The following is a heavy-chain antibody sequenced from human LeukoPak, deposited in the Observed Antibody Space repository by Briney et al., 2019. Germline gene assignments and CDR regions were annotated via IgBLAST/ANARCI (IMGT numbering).Heavy chain of an antibody. CDR2: ISAYNGNT. Sequence: ASVKVSCKASGYTFTSFGISWVRQAPGQGLEWMGWISAYNGNTNYAHNLQGRVTTTTDTSTSTAYMELRSLRSDDTAVYYCARDPGSFLSSSGWLNWFDPWGQGTLVTVSS. D-gene: IGHD6-19*01. CDR1: GYTFTSFG. J-gene: IGHJ5*02. CDR3: ARDPGSFLSSSGWLNWFDP. V-gene: IGHV1-18*01.